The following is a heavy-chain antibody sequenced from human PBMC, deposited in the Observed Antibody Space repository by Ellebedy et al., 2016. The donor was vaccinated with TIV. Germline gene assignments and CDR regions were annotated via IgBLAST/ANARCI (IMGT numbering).Heavy chain of an antibody. CDR2: SFMGGST. CDR1: GGSFSSYY. J-gene: IGHJ3*02. CDR3: ARDSSGYYYLDGFDI. Sequence: SETLSLTXTVSGGSFSSYYWSWIRQAAGKGLEWIGRSFMGGSTTYNPSLKNRVTMSADASTTQLSLSLSSVTAADSAVYYCARDSSGYYYLDGFDIWGQGTKVTVSS. V-gene: IGHV4-4*07. D-gene: IGHD3-22*01.